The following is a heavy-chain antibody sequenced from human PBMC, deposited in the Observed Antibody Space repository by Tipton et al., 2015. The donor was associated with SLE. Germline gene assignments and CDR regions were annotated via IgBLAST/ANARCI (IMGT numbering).Heavy chain of an antibody. CDR3: ARSVGTWGSQYFDL. D-gene: IGHD7-27*01. CDR1: GGSFNNFY. Sequence: TLSLTCTVYGGSFNNFYWSWIRQPPGKGLEWIGSIYYSGSTYYNPSLKSRVTISVDTSKNQFSLNLSSVTAADTAVYYCARSVGTWGSQYFDLWGRGTLVTVSS. V-gene: IGHV4-39*07. J-gene: IGHJ2*01. CDR2: IYYSGST.